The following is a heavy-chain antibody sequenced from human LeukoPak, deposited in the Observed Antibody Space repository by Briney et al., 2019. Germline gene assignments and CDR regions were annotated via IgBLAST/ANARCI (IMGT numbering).Heavy chain of an antibody. CDR3: ATYCSTSTCYGVPVFDY. Sequence: GRSQRLSCAASGFTFSSYGMHWVRQAPGKGLEWVAAIWSDGSNIYYADSVKGRFTISRDNSKSTLYLQMNNLRAEDTAVYYCATYCSTSTCYGVPVFDYWGQGTLVTVSS. V-gene: IGHV3-33*01. D-gene: IGHD2-2*01. J-gene: IGHJ4*02. CDR1: GFTFSSYG. CDR2: IWSDGSNI.